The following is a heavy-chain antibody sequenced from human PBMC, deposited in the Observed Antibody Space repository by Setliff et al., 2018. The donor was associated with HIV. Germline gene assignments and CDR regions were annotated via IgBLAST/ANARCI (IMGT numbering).Heavy chain of an antibody. CDR1: GGTFSRDA. J-gene: IGHJ4*02. V-gene: IGHV1-69*13. D-gene: IGHD3-10*01. Sequence: SVKVSCKASGGTFSRDAISWVRQAPGQGLEWMGGIISMFGTANYAQKFQGRVTITADESTNTAYMELSSLRSEDTAVYYCTRGGSGPGIDFDYWGQGTLVTVSS. CDR3: TRGGSGPGIDFDY. CDR2: IISMFGTA.